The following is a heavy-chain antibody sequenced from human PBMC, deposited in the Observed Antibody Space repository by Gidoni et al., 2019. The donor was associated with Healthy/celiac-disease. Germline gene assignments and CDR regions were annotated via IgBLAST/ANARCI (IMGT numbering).Heavy chain of an antibody. V-gene: IGHV3-30*18. J-gene: IGHJ5*02. Sequence: VQPVESGGGVVQSGRSLRLSCEASGFTFSNYGMHWVRQAPGRGLDWVAVISYDCSNKYYADSVKGRFTISIDNSKNTLYLQMNSLRGEDTAVYYCAKESGSEFDPWGQGTLVTVSS. CDR3: AKESGSEFDP. D-gene: IGHD3-10*01. CDR2: ISYDCSNK. CDR1: GFTFSNYG.